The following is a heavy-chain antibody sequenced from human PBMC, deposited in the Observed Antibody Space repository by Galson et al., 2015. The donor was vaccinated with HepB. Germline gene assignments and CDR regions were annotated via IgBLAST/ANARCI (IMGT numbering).Heavy chain of an antibody. Sequence: VKVSCKASGYTFTSYGISWVRQAPGQGLEWMGWISAYNGNTNYAQKLQGRVTMTTDTSTSTAYMELRSLRSDDTAVYYCARVRGYGSGHGTVDYWGQGTLVTVSS. D-gene: IGHD3-10*01. CDR3: ARVRGYGSGHGTVDY. J-gene: IGHJ4*02. V-gene: IGHV1-18*01. CDR2: ISAYNGNT. CDR1: GYTFTSYG.